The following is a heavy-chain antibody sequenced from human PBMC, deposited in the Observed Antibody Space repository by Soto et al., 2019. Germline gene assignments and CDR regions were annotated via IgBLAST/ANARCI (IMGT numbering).Heavy chain of an antibody. D-gene: IGHD2-15*01. V-gene: IGHV3-30-3*01. CDR2: ISYDGSNK. Sequence: GGSLRLSCAVSGSTVSYDYMHWVRQAPGKGLEWVAVISYDGSNKYYADSVKGRFTISRDNSKNTLYLQMNSLRAEDTAVYYCARASLGDKYYYGMDVWGQGTTVTVSS. CDR1: GSTVSYDY. CDR3: ARASLGDKYYYGMDV. J-gene: IGHJ6*02.